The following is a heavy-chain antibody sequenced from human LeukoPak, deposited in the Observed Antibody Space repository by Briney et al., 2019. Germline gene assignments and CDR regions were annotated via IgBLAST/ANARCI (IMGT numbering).Heavy chain of an antibody. J-gene: IGHJ6*03. V-gene: IGHV3-33*06. CDR3: AKGNSYYYYYMVV. Sequence: GGSLRLSRAASGFTFSSYGMHGVRQAPGKGLEWVAVIWYDGSNKYYADSVKGRFTISRDNSKNTLYLQMNSLRAEDTAVYYCAKGNSYYYYYMVVGPEGTTVTVSS. CDR2: IWYDGSNK. D-gene: IGHD1-7*01. CDR1: GFTFSSYG.